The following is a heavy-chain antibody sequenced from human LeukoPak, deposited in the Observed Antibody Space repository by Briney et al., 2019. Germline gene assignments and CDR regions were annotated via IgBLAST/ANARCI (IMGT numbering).Heavy chain of an antibody. V-gene: IGHV3-23*01. D-gene: IGHD1-26*01. Sequence: GGSLRLSCAASGFTFSSYGMSWVRQAPGKGLEWVSAISGSGGSTYYADSVKGRFTISRDNAKNSLYLQMNSLRAEDTAVYYCAKDRSGSEPRYWGQGTLVTVSS. CDR1: GFTFSSYG. J-gene: IGHJ4*02. CDR2: ISGSGGST. CDR3: AKDRSGSEPRY.